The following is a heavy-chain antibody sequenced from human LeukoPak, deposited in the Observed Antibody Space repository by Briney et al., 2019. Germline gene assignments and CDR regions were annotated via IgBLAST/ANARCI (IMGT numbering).Heavy chain of an antibody. J-gene: IGHJ5*02. CDR3: VRGPYGSGISNWFDP. D-gene: IGHD3-10*01. CDR1: DGAIAGYS. Sequence: NPSETLSLTCTVSDGAIAGYSWSWIRQAPGRGLEWIGYIYYSGDTNYNASLQSRVTVSVDTSKNQFSLKLTSVTAADTAVYYCVRGPYGSGISNWFDPWGQGTQVIVSS. CDR2: IYYSGDT. V-gene: IGHV4-59*01.